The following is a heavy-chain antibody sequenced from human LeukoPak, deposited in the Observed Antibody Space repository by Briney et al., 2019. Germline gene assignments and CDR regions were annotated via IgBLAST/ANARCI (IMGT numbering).Heavy chain of an antibody. J-gene: IGHJ5*02. CDR1: GYTFTIYG. V-gene: IGHV1-18*01. CDR2: ISAYNGNT. Sequence: ASVKVSFKASGYTFTIYGISWVRQALGQGLEWMGWISAYNGNTNYAQKLQGRVAMTTDTSTSTAYMELRSLRSDDTAVYYCARDLGGKFDPWGQGTLVTVSS. CDR3: ARDLGGKFDP. D-gene: IGHD3-16*01.